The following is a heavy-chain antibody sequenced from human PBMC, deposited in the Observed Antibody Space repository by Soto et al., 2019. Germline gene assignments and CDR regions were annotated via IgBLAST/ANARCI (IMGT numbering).Heavy chain of an antibody. J-gene: IGHJ4*02. CDR2: VHYSGST. V-gene: IGHV4-59*01. CDR1: DGSFHNFY. D-gene: IGHD3-16*01. Sequence: KTSETLALTCNLSDGSFHNFYWLWIRQPPGKGLEWVGHVHYSGSTNYSPSLNSRATISLDTSKSQLSLKLRSVTAADTAMYFCARGVDYYATSGYFSFDSWGQGITVTVSS. CDR3: ARGVDYYATSGYFSFDS.